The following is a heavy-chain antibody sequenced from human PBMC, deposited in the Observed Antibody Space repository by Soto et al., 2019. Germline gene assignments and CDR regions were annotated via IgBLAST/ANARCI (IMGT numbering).Heavy chain of an antibody. V-gene: IGHV3-66*01. CDR2: IYSGGST. J-gene: IGHJ4*02. D-gene: IGHD6-19*01. CDR1: GFTVSSNY. Sequence: GGSLRLSCAASGFTVSSNYMSWVRQAPGKGLEWVSVIYSGGSTYYADSVKGRFTISRDNSKNTLYLQMNSLRAEDTAVYYCARDRSSGWYYFAYWGQGTLVTVSS. CDR3: ARDRSSGWYYFAY.